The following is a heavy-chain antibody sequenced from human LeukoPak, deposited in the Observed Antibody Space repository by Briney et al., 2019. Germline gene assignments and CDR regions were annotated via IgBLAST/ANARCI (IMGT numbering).Heavy chain of an antibody. CDR1: GGSISSGNW. CDR2: IYHGGST. D-gene: IGHD2-15*01. J-gene: IGHJ4*02. V-gene: IGHV4-4*02. CDR3: ARDGSWGYLDY. Sequence: SETLSLTCGVSGGSISSGNWWSLVRQPPGKGLEWIGEIYHGGSTNYNPSLRSRVTISVDKSKNQFSLKLSSVTAADTAIYYCARDGSWGYLDYWGQGTLVTVSS.